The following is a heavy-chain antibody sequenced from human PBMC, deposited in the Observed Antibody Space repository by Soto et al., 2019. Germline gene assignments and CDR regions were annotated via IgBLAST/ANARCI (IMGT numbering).Heavy chain of an antibody. CDR1: GGSVSSGSYS. CDR2: IYPSGTT. J-gene: IGHJ4*02. CDR3: ARGGGSYYIAY. Sequence: QVQLQESGPGLVKPSETLSLTCTVSGGSVSSGSYSWSWMRQPPGKGLEWIGYIYPSGTTNYNPALNSRVTISMDTTKNHFPLKLSSVTAADTAVYYCARGGGSYYIAYWGQGTLVTVSS. D-gene: IGHD1-26*01. V-gene: IGHV4-61*01.